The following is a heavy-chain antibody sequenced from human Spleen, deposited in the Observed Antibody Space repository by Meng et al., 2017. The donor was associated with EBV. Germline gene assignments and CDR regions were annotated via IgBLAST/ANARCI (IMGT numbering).Heavy chain of an antibody. CDR2: LIPMSDAP. CDR3: ASESGRGFTPDY. CDR1: GGTFRSDA. V-gene: IGHV1-69*01. J-gene: IGHJ4*02. Sequence: QGQVVQSGGDVKKPGSAVKVTCKPSGGTFRSDAVSWVRQAPGQGLEWMGGLIPMSDAPHYAQKFQDRVRITADESTSTHYMDLSGLRSEDTAVYYCASESGRGFTPDYWGQGTLVTVSS. D-gene: IGHD3-10*01.